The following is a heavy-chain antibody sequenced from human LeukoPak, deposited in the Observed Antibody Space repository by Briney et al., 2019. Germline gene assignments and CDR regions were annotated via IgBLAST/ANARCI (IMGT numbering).Heavy chain of an antibody. J-gene: IGHJ5*02. D-gene: IGHD2-2*01. CDR3: AILGYYSSTSCYEDDTTKKNWFDP. CDR1: GGTFSSYA. CDR2: IIPILGIA. V-gene: IGHV1-69*04. Sequence: ASVKVSCKASGGTFSSYAISWVRQAPGQGLEWMGRIIPILGIANYAQKFQGRVTITADKSTSTAYMELSSLRSEDTAVYYCAILGYYSSTSCYEDDTTKKNWFDPWGQGTLVTVSS.